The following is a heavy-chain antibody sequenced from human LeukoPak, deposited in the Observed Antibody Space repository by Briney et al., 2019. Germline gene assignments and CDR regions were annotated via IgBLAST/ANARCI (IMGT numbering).Heavy chain of an antibody. J-gene: IGHJ4*02. CDR3: ARARQGLNDFDY. CDR2: IIPIFGTA. Sequence: ASVKVSCKASGGTFSSYAISWVRQAPGQGLEWMGGIIPIFGTANYAQKFQGRVTITTDESTSTAYMELSSLRSEDTAVYYCARARQGLNDFDYWDQGTLVTVSS. V-gene: IGHV1-69*05. CDR1: GGTFSSYA.